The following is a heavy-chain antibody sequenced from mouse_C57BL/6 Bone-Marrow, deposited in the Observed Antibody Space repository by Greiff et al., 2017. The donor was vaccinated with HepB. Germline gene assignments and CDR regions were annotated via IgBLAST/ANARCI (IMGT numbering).Heavy chain of an antibody. V-gene: IGHV1-69*01. CDR1: GYTFTSYW. J-gene: IGHJ4*01. CDR2: IDPSDSYT. D-gene: IGHD1-1*01. Sequence: QVHLKQPGAELVMPGASVKLSCKASGYTFTSYWMHWVKQRPGQGLEWIGEIDPSDSYTNYNQKFKGKSTLTVDKSSSTAYMQLSSLTSEDSAVYYCARSTVVAPYYAMDYWGQGTSVTVSS. CDR3: ARSTVVAPYYAMDY.